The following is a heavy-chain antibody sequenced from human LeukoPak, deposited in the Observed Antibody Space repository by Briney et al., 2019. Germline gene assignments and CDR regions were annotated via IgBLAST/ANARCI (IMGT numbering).Heavy chain of an antibody. CDR3: ARVDLAWSDTSGYYRDWFDP. J-gene: IGHJ5*02. Sequence: SETLSLTCTVSGYSISSGYYWGWIRQPPGKGLEWIGSIYHSGSTYYNPSLKSRVTISVDTSKNQFSLKLSSVTAADTAVYYCARVDLAWSDTSGYYRDWFDPWGQGTLVTVSS. D-gene: IGHD3-22*01. CDR2: IYHSGST. V-gene: IGHV4-38-2*02. CDR1: GYSISSGYY.